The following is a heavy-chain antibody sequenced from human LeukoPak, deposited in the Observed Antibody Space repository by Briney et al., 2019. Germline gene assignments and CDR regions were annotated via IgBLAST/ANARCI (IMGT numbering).Heavy chain of an antibody. CDR2: INHSGST. J-gene: IGHJ4*02. V-gene: IGHV4-34*01. Sequence: PSETLSLTCAVYGGSFSGYYWSWIRQSPGKGLEWIGEINHSGSTNYNPSLKSRVTISVDTSKNQFSLKLSSVTAADTAVYYCAGYDYYGSGSYPFDYWGQGTLVTVSS. CDR3: AGYDYYGSGSYPFDY. CDR1: GGSFSGYY. D-gene: IGHD3-10*01.